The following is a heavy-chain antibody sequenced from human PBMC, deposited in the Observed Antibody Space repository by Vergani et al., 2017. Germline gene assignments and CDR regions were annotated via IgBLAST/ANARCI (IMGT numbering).Heavy chain of an antibody. CDR2: ISGSGGST. CDR3: AKDIGTCSSTSFYTATFDY. CDR1: GFTFSSYA. Sequence: VQLVESGGGVVQPGRSLRLSCAASGFTFSSYAMSWVRQAPGKGLEWVSAISGSGGSTYYADSVKGRFTISRDNSKNTLYLQMNNLRAEDTAVYYCAKDIGTCSSTSFYTATFDYWGQGTLVTVSS. D-gene: IGHD2-2*02. V-gene: IGHV3-23*04. J-gene: IGHJ4*02.